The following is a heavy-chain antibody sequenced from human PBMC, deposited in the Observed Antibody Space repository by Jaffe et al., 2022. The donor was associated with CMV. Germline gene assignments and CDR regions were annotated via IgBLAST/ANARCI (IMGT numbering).Heavy chain of an antibody. J-gene: IGHJ5*02. CDR2: INHSGST. Sequence: QVQLQQWGAGLLKPSETLSLTCAVYGGSFSGYYWSWIRQPPGKGLEWIGEINHSGSTNYNPSLKSRVTISVDTSKNQFSLKLSSVTAADTAVYYCARGRDILTGYYLISRGKHPNWFDPWGQGTLVTVSS. V-gene: IGHV4-34*01. CDR1: GGSFSGYY. D-gene: IGHD3-9*01. CDR3: ARGRDILTGYYLISRGKHPNWFDP.